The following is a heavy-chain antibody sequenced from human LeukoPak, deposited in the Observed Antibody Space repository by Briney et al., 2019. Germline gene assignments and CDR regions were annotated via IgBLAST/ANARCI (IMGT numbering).Heavy chain of an antibody. CDR2: IIPILGIA. V-gene: IGHV1-69*04. CDR1: GGTFSSYA. Sequence: GASVKVSCKASGGTFSSYAISWVRQAPGQGLEWMGRIIPILGIANYAQKFQGRVTITADKSTSTAYMELSSLRSEDPAVYYCARVAYSGYDFDYWGQGTLVTVSS. J-gene: IGHJ4*02. D-gene: IGHD5-12*01. CDR3: ARVAYSGYDFDY.